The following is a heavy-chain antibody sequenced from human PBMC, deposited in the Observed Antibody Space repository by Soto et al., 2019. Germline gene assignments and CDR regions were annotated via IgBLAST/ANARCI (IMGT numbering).Heavy chain of an antibody. V-gene: IGHV4-39*01. Sequence: KPSETLSLTCTVSGGSISSSSYYWGWIRQPPGKGLEWIGSIYYSGSTYYNPSLKSRVTISVDTSKNQFSLKLSSVTAADTAVYYCARYCSGGSWPHDAFDIWGQGTMVTVSS. D-gene: IGHD2-15*01. CDR2: IYYSGST. CDR1: GGSISSSSYY. CDR3: ARYCSGGSWPHDAFDI. J-gene: IGHJ3*02.